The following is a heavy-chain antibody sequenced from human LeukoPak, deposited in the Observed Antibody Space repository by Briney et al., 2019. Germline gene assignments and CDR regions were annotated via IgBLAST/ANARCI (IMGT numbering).Heavy chain of an antibody. J-gene: IGHJ4*02. CDR2: ISAYNGNT. D-gene: IGHD2-2*01. CDR1: GYTFTSYG. V-gene: IGHV1-18*01. CDR3: ARVVPAAIDY. Sequence: GASVKVSCKASGYTFTSYGISWVRQPPGQGLEWMGWISAYNGNTNYEQNLQGRGTNTTDTSTSTAYMELRSLRSDDTAVYYCARVVPAAIDYWGQGTLVTVSS.